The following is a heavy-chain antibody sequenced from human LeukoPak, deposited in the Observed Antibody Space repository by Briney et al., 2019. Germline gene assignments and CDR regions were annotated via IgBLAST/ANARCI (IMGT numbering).Heavy chain of an antibody. CDR2: TYYRSKWYN. CDR1: GDSVSSRSAA. J-gene: IGHJ4*02. V-gene: IGHV6-1*01. CDR3: ARARGDSSGYWEY. Sequence: SQTLSLTCAISGDSVSSRSAAWIWVRQSPSRGLEWLGRTYYRSKWYNDYAVSVKSRITVNPDTSKNQFSLHLNSVTPEDTAVYYCARARGDSSGYWEYWGQGTLVTVSS. D-gene: IGHD3-22*01.